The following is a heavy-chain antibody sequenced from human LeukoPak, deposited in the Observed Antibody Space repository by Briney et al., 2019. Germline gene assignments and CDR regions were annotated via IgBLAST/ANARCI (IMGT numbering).Heavy chain of an antibody. CDR2: INPSGGST. D-gene: IGHD3-3*01. CDR1: GGTFSSYA. J-gene: IGHJ4*02. Sequence: ASVKVSCKASGGTFSSYAISWVRQAPGQGLEWMGIINPSGGSTSYAQKFQGRVTMTRDTSTSTVYMELSSLRSEDTAVYYCARAYTIFGVGIPGYWGQGTLVTVSS. V-gene: IGHV1-46*01. CDR3: ARAYTIFGVGIPGY.